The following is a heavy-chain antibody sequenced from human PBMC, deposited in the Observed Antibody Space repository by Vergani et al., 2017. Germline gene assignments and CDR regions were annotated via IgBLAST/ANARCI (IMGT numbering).Heavy chain of an antibody. J-gene: IGHJ4*02. CDR2: ISSSGSTI. CDR1: GFTFSSYE. CDR3: AGTRGDYCSGGSCYSGLY. V-gene: IGHV3-48*03. Sequence: EVQLVESGGGLVQPGGSLRLSCAASGFTFSSYEMNWVRQAPGKGLEWVSYISSSGSTIYYADSVKGRFTISRDNAKNSLYLQMNSLRAEDTAVYYCAGTRGDYCSGGSCYSGLYWGQGTLVTVSS. D-gene: IGHD2-15*01.